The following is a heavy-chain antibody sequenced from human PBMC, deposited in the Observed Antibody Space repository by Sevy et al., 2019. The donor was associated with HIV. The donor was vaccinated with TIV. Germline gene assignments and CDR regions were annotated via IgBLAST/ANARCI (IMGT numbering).Heavy chain of an antibody. CDR2: ISYDGSNT. V-gene: IGHV3-30*03. J-gene: IGHJ6*02. D-gene: IGHD1-1*01. Sequence: GGSLRLSCAASGFGFRSYGMHWVRQAPGKGLDWVAFISYDGSNTFYADSVKGRFTISRDNSKNTLYLQMNSLRPKDMGSDYWAMAGGTDKAKANMDVWGPGTTVTVSS. CDR1: GFGFRSYG. CDR3: AMAGGTDKAKANMDV.